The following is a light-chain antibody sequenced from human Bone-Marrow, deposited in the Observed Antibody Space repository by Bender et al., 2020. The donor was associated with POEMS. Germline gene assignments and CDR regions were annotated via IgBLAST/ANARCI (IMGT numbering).Light chain of an antibody. CDR3: SAWDGRLNGWV. Sequence: QPVLTQQPSASGTPGQRVTISCSGSSSNIGGNAVTWWQQLPGTAPKPLIYCNDQLPSGVPDRFSGCKSGASAALAISGLQSEDEADYFCSAWDGRLNGWVFGGGTELTVL. CDR1: SSNIGGNA. CDR2: CND. J-gene: IGLJ3*02. V-gene: IGLV1-44*01.